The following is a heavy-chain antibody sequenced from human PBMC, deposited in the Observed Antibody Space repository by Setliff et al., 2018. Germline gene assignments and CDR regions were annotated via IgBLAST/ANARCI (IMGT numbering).Heavy chain of an antibody. D-gene: IGHD5-12*01. Sequence: GGSLRLSCAASGFTFSSYWMSWVRQAPGKGLEWVANIKQDGSEKYYVDSVKGRFTISRDNAKNSLYLQMNSLRTEDTAVYYCAREKMATNYYYYYMDVWGKGTTVTVSS. V-gene: IGHV3-7*01. CDR1: GFTFSSYW. J-gene: IGHJ6*03. CDR3: AREKMATNYYYYYMDV. CDR2: IKQDGSEK.